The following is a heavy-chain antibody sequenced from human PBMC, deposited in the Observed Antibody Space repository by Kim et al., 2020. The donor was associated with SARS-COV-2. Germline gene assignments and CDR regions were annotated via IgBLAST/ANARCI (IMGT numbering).Heavy chain of an antibody. CDR2: INPNSGGT. CDR3: ARRASITMIVVVYNWFDP. CDR1: GYTFTGYY. J-gene: IGHJ5*01. Sequence: ASVKVSCKASGYTFTGYYMHWVRQAPGQGLEWMGWINPNSGGTNYAQKFQGRVTMTRDTSISTAYMELSRLRSDDTAVYDCARRASITMIVVVYNWFDPWGQGTLVTVSS. V-gene: IGHV1-2*02. D-gene: IGHD3-22*01.